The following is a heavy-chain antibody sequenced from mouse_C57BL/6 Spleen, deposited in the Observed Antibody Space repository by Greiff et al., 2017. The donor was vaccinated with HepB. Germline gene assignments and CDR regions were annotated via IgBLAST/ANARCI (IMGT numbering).Heavy chain of an antibody. CDR2: INPSNGRT. J-gene: IGHJ2*01. D-gene: IGHD2-1*01. V-gene: IGHV1S81*02. CDR1: GFNIKDTY. Sequence: VQLQQSGAELVKPGASVKLSCTASGFNIKDTYMHWVKQRPGQGLEWIGEINPSNGRTNYNEKFKSKATLTVDKSSSTAYMQLSSPTSEDSAVYYCARLLINFDYWGQGTTLTVSS. CDR3: ARLLINFDY.